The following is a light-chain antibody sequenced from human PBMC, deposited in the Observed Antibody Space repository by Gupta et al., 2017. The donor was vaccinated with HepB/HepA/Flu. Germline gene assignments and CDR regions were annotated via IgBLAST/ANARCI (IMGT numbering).Light chain of an antibody. CDR2: EVT. CDR3: SSYAGSKNWV. J-gene: IGLJ3*02. V-gene: IGLV2-8*01. Sequence: QSALTQPPSASGSPGQSVTISCTGTSSDVGGYNYVSWYQQHPGQAPKLMITEVTKRPSGVPDRFSGSKSGDTASLTVSGLQAEDEADYYCSSYAGSKNWVFGGGTKLTVL. CDR1: SSDVGGYNY.